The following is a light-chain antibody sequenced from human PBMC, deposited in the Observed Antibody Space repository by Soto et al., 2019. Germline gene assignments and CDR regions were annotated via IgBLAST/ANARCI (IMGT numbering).Light chain of an antibody. V-gene: IGKV1-12*01. Sequence: DIQMTQSPSSVVASVGDRVTITCRASQDISGWLAWHQQKPGKAPNLLIYSTSGLQSGVPSRFSDRGSGTDFTLTISSLPPEDFATYYCQQTNSFPRTFGQGTKLEIK. J-gene: IGKJ2*01. CDR3: QQTNSFPRT. CDR1: QDISGW. CDR2: STS.